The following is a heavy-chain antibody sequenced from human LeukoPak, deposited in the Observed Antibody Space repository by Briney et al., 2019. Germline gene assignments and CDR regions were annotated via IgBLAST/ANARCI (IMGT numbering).Heavy chain of an antibody. J-gene: IGHJ4*02. D-gene: IGHD6-6*01. CDR3: ARDGGGGIAARAPFGY. Sequence: ASVKVSCKASGYTFTSYFIHWVRQAPGQGLEWMGIINPSGGSTSYAQKFQGRVTMTRDTSTSTVYMELRSLRSNDTAVYYCARDGGGGIAARAPFGYWGQGTLVTVSS. V-gene: IGHV1-46*01. CDR1: GYTFTSYF. CDR2: INPSGGST.